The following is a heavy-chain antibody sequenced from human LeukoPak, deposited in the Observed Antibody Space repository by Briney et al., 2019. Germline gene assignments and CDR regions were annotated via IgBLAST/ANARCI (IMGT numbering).Heavy chain of an antibody. V-gene: IGHV3-21*04. CDR3: AKEGTGFDY. J-gene: IGHJ4*02. CDR2: ISSSSSSI. D-gene: IGHD7-27*01. Sequence: PGGTLRLSCAASGFTFSIYTMNWVRQAPGKGLEWVSSISSSSSSIYDADSVKGRFTISRDNSKNKLYLQMNSLRAEDTAVYYCAKEGTGFDYWGQGTLVTVSS. CDR1: GFTFSIYT.